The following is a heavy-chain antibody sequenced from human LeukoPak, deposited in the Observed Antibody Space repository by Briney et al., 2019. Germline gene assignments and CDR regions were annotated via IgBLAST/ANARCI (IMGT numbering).Heavy chain of an antibody. Sequence: GGSLRLSCAASGFTFSSYSMNWVRQAPGKGLEWVSYISSSSSTIYYADSVKGRFTISRDNAKNSLYLQMNSLRAEDTAVYYCARGGNWNYVKDWGQGTLVTVSS. J-gene: IGHJ4*02. CDR2: ISSSSSTI. D-gene: IGHD1-7*01. CDR3: ARGGNWNYVKD. CDR1: GFTFSSYS. V-gene: IGHV3-48*01.